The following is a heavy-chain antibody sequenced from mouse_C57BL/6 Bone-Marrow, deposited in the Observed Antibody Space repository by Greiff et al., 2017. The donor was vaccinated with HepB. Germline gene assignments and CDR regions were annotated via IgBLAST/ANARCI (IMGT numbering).Heavy chain of an antibody. J-gene: IGHJ4*01. Sequence: QVQLKESGPGLVQPSQSLSITCTVSGFSLTSYGVHWVRQSPGKGLEWLGVIWRGGSTDYNAAFMSRLSITKDNSKSQVFFKMNSLQADDTAIYYCAKELRLPSYYAMDYWGQGTSVTVSS. CDR2: IWRGGST. CDR1: GFSLTSYG. D-gene: IGHD3-2*02. V-gene: IGHV2-5*01. CDR3: AKELRLPSYYAMDY.